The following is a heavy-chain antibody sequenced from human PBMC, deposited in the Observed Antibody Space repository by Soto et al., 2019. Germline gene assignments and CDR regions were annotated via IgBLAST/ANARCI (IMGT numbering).Heavy chain of an antibody. V-gene: IGHV3-21*01. CDR2: ISSSSSSI. CDR1: GFTFSAYN. J-gene: IGHJ5*02. D-gene: IGHD3-22*01. CDR3: ARADYFDSSAYYFSGWFDP. Sequence: GGSLRLSCAASGFTFSAYNMNWVRQAPGKGLEWVSSISSSSSSIYYADSVKGRFTISRDNAKTSLYLQMNSLRAEDTAVYYCARADYFDSSAYYFSGWFDPWGQGTLVTVSS.